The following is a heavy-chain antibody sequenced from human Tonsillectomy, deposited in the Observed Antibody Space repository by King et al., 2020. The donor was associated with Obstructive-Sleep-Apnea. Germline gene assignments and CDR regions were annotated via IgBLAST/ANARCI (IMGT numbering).Heavy chain of an antibody. V-gene: IGHV3-7*01. CDR3: TRDYASTGTTGFYGIDF. D-gene: IGHD3-9*01. J-gene: IGHJ4*02. CDR2: MRQDGGDM. Sequence: VQLVESGGGLVQPGGSLRLSCVGTGFSFSSYWMSWVRQAPGKGLEWVANMRQDGGDMYYVDSVKGRFTISRDNAKNSLYLQMNTLRAEDTAIYYCTRDYASTGTTGFYGIDFWGQGTLVSVSS. CDR1: GFSFSSYW.